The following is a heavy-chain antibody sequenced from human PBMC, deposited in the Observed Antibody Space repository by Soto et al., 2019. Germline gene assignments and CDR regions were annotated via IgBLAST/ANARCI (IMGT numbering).Heavy chain of an antibody. V-gene: IGHV4-59*01. Sequence: PSETLSLTCTVSGGSISNYYWSWIRPSPGKGLEWIGYIYYSGSTNYNPSLKSRVTISVDTSKDQFSLKLSSVTAADTAVYYCARGGRIASRLTYMDVWGKGTTVTVSS. CDR3: ARGGRIASRLTYMDV. J-gene: IGHJ6*03. D-gene: IGHD6-6*01. CDR2: IYYSGST. CDR1: GGSISNYY.